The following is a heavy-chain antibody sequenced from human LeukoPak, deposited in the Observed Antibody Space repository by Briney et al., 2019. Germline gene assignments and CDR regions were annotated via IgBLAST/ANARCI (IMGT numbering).Heavy chain of an antibody. CDR3: AKGDYGGKDRPYYFDY. CDR1: GFTFSNYA. Sequence: PGGSLRLSCAASGFTFSNYAMSWVRQAPGKGLEWVSTLSGTGGSTYYADSVKGRFTISRDNSKNTLYLQVSSLRAEDTAVYYCAKGDYGGKDRPYYFDYWGQGTLVTVSS. D-gene: IGHD4-23*01. J-gene: IGHJ4*02. CDR2: LSGTGGST. V-gene: IGHV3-23*01.